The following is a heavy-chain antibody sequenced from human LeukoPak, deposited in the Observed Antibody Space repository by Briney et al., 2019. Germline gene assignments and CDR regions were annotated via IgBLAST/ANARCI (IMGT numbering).Heavy chain of an antibody. Sequence: GGSLRLSCAASGFTFSSYWMSWVRQAPGKGLEWVANIKQDGSEKYYVDSVKGRFTISRDNAKNSLYLQMNSLRAEDTAVYYCARGLSILTGYYGRSRPDAFDIWGQGTMVTVSS. CDR3: ARGLSILTGYYGRSRPDAFDI. CDR2: IKQDGSEK. CDR1: GFTFSSYW. V-gene: IGHV3-7*01. D-gene: IGHD3-9*01. J-gene: IGHJ3*02.